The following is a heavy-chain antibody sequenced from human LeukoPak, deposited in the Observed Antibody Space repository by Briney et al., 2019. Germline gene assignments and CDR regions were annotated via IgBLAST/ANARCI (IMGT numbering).Heavy chain of an antibody. CDR2: INHSGST. V-gene: IGHV4-34*01. Sequence: SETLSLTCAVYGESFSGYYWSWIRQPPGKGLEWIGEINHSGSTNYNPPLKSRVTISVDTSKNQFSLKLSSVTAADTAVYYCARLNLRRFWSGYYSPDYWGQGTLVTVSS. J-gene: IGHJ4*02. D-gene: IGHD3-3*01. CDR1: GESFSGYY. CDR3: ARLNLRRFWSGYYSPDY.